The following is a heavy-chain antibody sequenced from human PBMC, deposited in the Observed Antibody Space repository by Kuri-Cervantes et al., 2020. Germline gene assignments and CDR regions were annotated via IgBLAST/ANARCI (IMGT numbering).Heavy chain of an antibody. D-gene: IGHD2-15*01. J-gene: IGHJ6*03. V-gene: IGHV4-39*01. CDR3: AGGEVVVVAGIGTYYMDV. CDR2: IYYSGST. Sequence: SETLSLTCTVSGGSISSSSYYWGWIRQPPGKGLEWIGSIYYSGSTYYNPSLKSRVTISVDTSKNQFSLKLNSVTAADTAVYYCAGGEVVVVAGIGTYYMDVWGKGTTVTVSS. CDR1: GGSISSSSYY.